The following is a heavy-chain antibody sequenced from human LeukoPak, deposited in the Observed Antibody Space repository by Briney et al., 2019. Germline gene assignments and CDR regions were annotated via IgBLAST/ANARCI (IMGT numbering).Heavy chain of an antibody. J-gene: IGHJ6*04. D-gene: IGHD3-3*01. V-gene: IGHV4-61*01. CDR2: IYYSGST. CDR1: GGSISSSSYY. Sequence: PSETLSLTCTVSGGSISSSSYYWSWIRQPPGKGLEWIGYIYYSGSTNYNPSLKSRVTISVDTSKNQFSLKLSSVTAADTAVYYCARERSTIFGVVESMDVWGKGTTVTVSS. CDR3: ARERSTIFGVVESMDV.